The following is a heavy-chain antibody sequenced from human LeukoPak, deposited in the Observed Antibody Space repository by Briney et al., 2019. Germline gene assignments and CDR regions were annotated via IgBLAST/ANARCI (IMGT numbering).Heavy chain of an antibody. Sequence: GGSLRLSCAASGFTFSSDAMSWVRQAPGKGLEWVSAISGSGGSTYYADSVKGRFTISRDNSKNTLYLQMNSLRAEDTAVYYCAKPSIYYDFWSGSYYFDYWGQGTLVTVSS. CDR1: GFTFSSDA. V-gene: IGHV3-23*01. CDR2: ISGSGGST. CDR3: AKPSIYYDFWSGSYYFDY. D-gene: IGHD3-3*01. J-gene: IGHJ4*02.